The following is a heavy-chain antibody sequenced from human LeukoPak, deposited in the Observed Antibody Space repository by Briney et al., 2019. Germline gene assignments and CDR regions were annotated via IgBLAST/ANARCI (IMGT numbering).Heavy chain of an antibody. CDR3: AKRGVVIRVILVGFHKEAYYFDS. D-gene: IGHD3-22*01. V-gene: IGHV3-74*01. CDR2: ITGDGSTT. J-gene: IGHJ4*02. Sequence: GGSLRLSCAASGFTFSTYLMHWVRQAPGKGLVWVSRITGDGSTTNYADSVKGRFTISRDNPKNTLYLQMNSLRAEDTAVYFCAKRGVVIRVILVGFHKEAYYFDSWGQGALVTVSS. CDR1: GFTFSTYL.